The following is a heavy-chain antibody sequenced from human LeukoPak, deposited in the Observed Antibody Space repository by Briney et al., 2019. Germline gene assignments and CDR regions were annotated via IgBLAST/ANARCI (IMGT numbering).Heavy chain of an antibody. CDR2: ISSSSSYI. J-gene: IGHJ4*02. D-gene: IGHD2-2*01. Sequence: PGRSLRLSCAASVFTFSSYSVNCVRRAPGTGLEWGSSISSSSSYIYYADSVKGRFTISRDNAKNSLYLQMNSLRAEDTAVYYCARDFEYCSSTSCPQYWGQGTLVTVSS. CDR3: ARDFEYCSSTSCPQY. CDR1: VFTFSSYS. V-gene: IGHV3-21*01.